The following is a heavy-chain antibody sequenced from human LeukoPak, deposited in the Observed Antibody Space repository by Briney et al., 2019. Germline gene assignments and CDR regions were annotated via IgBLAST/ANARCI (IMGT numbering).Heavy chain of an antibody. V-gene: IGHV3-20*04. CDR1: GFTFDDYG. CDR2: INWSGGST. CDR3: VRDVSGSYDS. Sequence: PGVSLRLSCAASGFTFDDYGMSWVRHAPGKRLEWVSGINWSGGSTGYAGSVKGRFTISRDNAKNSLYLQMDSLRAEDTALYYCVRDVSGSYDSWGQGTRVTVSS. J-gene: IGHJ4*02. D-gene: IGHD1-26*01.